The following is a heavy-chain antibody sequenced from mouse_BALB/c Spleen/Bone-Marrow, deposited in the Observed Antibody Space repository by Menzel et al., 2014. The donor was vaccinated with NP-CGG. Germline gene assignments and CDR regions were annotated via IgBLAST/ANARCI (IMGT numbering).Heavy chain of an antibody. D-gene: IGHD2-4*01. CDR2: VNPNNGGT. Sequence: DVKLVESGPDLVKPGASAKISCKASGYSFTGYYMHWVKQSHGKSLEWIGRVNPNNGGTSYNQKFKGKAILTVDKSSSTAYMELRSLTSEDSAVYYCARERDYGFAYWGQGTLVTVSA. V-gene: IGHV1-26*01. CDR3: ARERDYGFAY. CDR1: GYSFTGYY. J-gene: IGHJ3*01.